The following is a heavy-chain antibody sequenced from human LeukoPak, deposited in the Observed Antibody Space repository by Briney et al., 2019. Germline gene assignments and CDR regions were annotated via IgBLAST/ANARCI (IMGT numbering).Heavy chain of an antibody. V-gene: IGHV4-4*07. D-gene: IGHD3-22*01. J-gene: IGHJ2*01. CDR2: IFASGSP. CDR3: ARHHYYDSSGYYVSTLYWYFDL. CDR1: GGSISSHY. Sequence: SETLSLTCTVSGGSISSHYWSWIRQPAGKGLEWIGRIFASGSPNYNPSLKSRVTISVDTSKNQFSLKLSSVTAADTAVYYCARHHYYDSSGYYVSTLYWYFDLWGRGTLVTVSS.